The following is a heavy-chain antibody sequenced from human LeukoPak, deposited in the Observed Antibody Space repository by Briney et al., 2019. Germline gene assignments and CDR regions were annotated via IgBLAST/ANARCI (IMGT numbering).Heavy chain of an antibody. J-gene: IGHJ4*02. CDR1: GGSISSYY. V-gene: IGHV4-59*01. CDR2: IYYSGST. D-gene: IGHD5-24*01. CDR3: ARGRDGYAFDC. Sequence: SETLSLTCTVSGGSISSYYWSWIRQPPGKGLEWIGYIYYSGSTNYNPSLKSRVTISVDTSKNQFSLKLSSVTAADTAVYYCARGRDGYAFDCWGQGTLVTVSS.